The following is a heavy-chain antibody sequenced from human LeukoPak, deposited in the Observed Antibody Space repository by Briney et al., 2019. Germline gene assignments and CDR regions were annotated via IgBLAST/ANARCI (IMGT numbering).Heavy chain of an antibody. J-gene: IGHJ4*02. CDR3: ARGGDRGWGGGFDY. V-gene: IGHV4-61*01. CDR1: GDSISSSNYY. CDR2: IYYSGST. D-gene: IGHD6-19*01. Sequence: PSETLSLTCTVSGDSISSSNYYWSWIRQLPGKGLEWIGYIYYSGSTNYNPSLKSRVTMSVYTSKNLFSLKLSSVTAADPAVYYCARGGDRGWGGGFDYWGQGTLVTVSS.